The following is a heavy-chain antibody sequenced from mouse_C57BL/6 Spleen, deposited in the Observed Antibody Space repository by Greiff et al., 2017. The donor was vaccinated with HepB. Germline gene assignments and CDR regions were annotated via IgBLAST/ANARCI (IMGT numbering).Heavy chain of an antibody. CDR3: AREQYYGSSYGYFDV. J-gene: IGHJ1*03. CDR1: GYSITSGYD. V-gene: IGHV3-1*01. D-gene: IGHD1-1*01. Sequence: EVQLVESGPGMVKPSQSLSLTCTVTGYSITSGYDWHWIRHFPGNKLEWMGYISYSGSTNYNPSLKSRISITHDTSKNHFFLKLNSVTTEDTATYYCAREQYYGSSYGYFDVWGTGTTVTVSS. CDR2: ISYSGST.